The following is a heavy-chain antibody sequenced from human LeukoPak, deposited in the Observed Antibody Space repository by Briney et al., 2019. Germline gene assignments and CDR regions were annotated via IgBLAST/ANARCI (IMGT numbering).Heavy chain of an antibody. Sequence: GASVTVSCKASGYTFTSYGISWVRQAPGQGLEWMGWISAYNGNTNYAQKLQGRVTMTTDTSTSTAYMELRSLRSDDTAVYYCARAGWNYYDSSGYYYGHYYYYYYMDVWGKGTTVTVSS. CDR2: ISAYNGNT. D-gene: IGHD3-22*01. V-gene: IGHV1-18*01. CDR1: GYTFTSYG. CDR3: ARAGWNYYDSSGYYYGHYYYYYYMDV. J-gene: IGHJ6*03.